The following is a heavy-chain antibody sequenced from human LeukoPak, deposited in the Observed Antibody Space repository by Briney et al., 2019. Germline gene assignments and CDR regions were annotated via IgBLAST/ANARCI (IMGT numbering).Heavy chain of an antibody. Sequence: GGSLRLSCAPSGFTFSRHGMLWVRQASGKGLEWVAIISNDGSRKYYAHSVEGRFTISRDDSKNTLYLQMDSLRAEDTAVYYCARDRAWNYFDYWGQGTLVTVSS. CDR1: GFTFSRHG. CDR2: ISNDGSRK. V-gene: IGHV3-30*03. D-gene: IGHD3-3*01. CDR3: ARDRAWNYFDY. J-gene: IGHJ4*02.